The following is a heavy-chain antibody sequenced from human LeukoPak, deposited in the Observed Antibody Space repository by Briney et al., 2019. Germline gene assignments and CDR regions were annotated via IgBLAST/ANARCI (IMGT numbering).Heavy chain of an antibody. Sequence: SETLCLTCTVSGYSISSGYYWGWIRPPPGKGLEWIGNIYPTGSTYYNPSLKSRVTISVDTSKNQFSLKLSSVTAADTAVYYCARYPMVVAATGALYYYMDVGGKGTTVTVSS. CDR3: ARYPMVVAATGALYYYMDV. V-gene: IGHV4-38-2*02. CDR1: GYSISSGYY. CDR2: IYPTGST. J-gene: IGHJ6*03. D-gene: IGHD2-15*01.